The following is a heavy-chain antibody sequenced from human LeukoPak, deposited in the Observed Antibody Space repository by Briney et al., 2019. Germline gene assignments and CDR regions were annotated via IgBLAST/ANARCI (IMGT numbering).Heavy chain of an antibody. CDR3: ARARIVGATSFDY. CDR1: GGSISSGDYS. CDR2: IYHSGST. V-gene: IGHV4-30-2*01. D-gene: IGHD1-26*01. J-gene: IGHJ4*02. Sequence: PSQTLSLTCAVSGGSISSGDYSWSWIRQPPGKGLEWIGYIYHSGSTYYNPSLKSRVTISVDRSKNQFSLKLSSVTAADTAVYYCARARIVGATSFDYWGQGTLVTVSS.